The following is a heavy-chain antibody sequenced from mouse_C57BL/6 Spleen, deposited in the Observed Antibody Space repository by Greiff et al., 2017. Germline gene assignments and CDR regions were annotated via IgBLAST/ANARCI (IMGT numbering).Heavy chain of an antibody. J-gene: IGHJ3*01. CDR2: INPNNGGT. D-gene: IGHD3-2*02. V-gene: IGHV1-26*01. CDR1: GYTFTDYY. CDR3: AQLRGFAY. Sequence: VQLQQSGPELVKPGASVKISCKASGYTFTDYYMNWVKQSHGKSLEWIGDINPNNGGTSYNQKFKGKATLTVDKSSSTAYMELRSLTSEDSAVYYCAQLRGFAYWGQGTLVTVSA.